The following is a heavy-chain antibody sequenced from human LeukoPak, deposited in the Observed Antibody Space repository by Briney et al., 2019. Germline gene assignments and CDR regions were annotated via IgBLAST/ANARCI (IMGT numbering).Heavy chain of an antibody. D-gene: IGHD3-3*02. CDR1: GYTFTSYY. V-gene: IGHV1-46*01. J-gene: IGHJ4*02. CDR2: INPSGGST. Sequence: ASVKVSCKASGYTFTSYYMHWVRQAPGQGLEWMGIINPSGGSTSYAQKFQGRVTMTRDTSTSTVLMELSSLRSVDTAVYYCATAGALTEAEVLDYWGQGTLVTVSS. CDR3: ATAGALTEAEVLDY.